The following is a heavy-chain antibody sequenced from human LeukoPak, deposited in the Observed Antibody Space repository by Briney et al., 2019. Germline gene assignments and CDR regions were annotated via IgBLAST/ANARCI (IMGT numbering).Heavy chain of an antibody. CDR2: IIPIFRTA. Sequence: SVKVTCKAPGATFSSYAISQVRQHPAQGPKSTRRIIPIFRTANYAQKFQGRVTITADKSTSTAYMELSSLRSEDTAVYYCARDRGDIVVVPAAIWFAPWGQGTLVTVSS. J-gene: IGHJ5*02. V-gene: IGHV1-69*06. D-gene: IGHD2-2*01. CDR1: GATFSSYA. CDR3: ARDRGDIVVVPAAIWFAP.